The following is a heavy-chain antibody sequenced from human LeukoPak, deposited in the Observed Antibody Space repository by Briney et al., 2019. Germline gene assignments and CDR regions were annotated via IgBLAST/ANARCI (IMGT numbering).Heavy chain of an antibody. CDR3: AKEGSGWAYFGDYVTFDY. D-gene: IGHD4-17*01. J-gene: IGHJ4*02. V-gene: IGHV3-23*01. CDR1: GFTFRDYG. Sequence: GGSLRLSCAASGFTFRDYGMSWVRQAPGKGLEWVSSINTEGVNTHYSDSVKGRFTISRDNSKNTLYLQMNSLRAEDTAVYYCAKEGSGWAYFGDYVTFDYWGQGTLVTVSS. CDR2: INTEGVNT.